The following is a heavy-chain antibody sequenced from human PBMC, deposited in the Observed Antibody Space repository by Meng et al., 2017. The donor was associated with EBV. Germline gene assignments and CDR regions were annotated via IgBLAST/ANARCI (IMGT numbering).Heavy chain of an antibody. CDR2: IFDAGTT. D-gene: IGHD4-11*01. Sequence: QVQLQESGPGLVKPSETRSRTRTVSGASVSGGTFHWSWIRQPPGKELEWIGYIFDAGTTIYNPSLKSRVTIFLDTSRNQFSLGLRSVTTADTAVYYCAKSNSSTPGVVDSWGQGTLVTVSS. CDR3: AKSNSSTPGVVDS. V-gene: IGHV4-61*01. J-gene: IGHJ4*02. CDR1: GASVSGGTFH.